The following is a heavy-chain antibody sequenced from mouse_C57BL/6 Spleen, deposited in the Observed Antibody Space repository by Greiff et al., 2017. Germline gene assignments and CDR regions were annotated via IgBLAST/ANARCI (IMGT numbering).Heavy chain of an antibody. V-gene: IGHV1-15*01. CDR3: TRKENWEGYFDY. CDR1: GYTFTDYE. CDR2: IDPETGGT. D-gene: IGHD4-1*01. J-gene: IGHJ2*01. Sequence: VQVVESGAELVRPGASVTLSCKASGYTFTDYEMHWVKQTPVHGLEWIGAIDPETGGTAYNQKFKGKAIMTADKSSSTAYMELSSLTSEDSAVYYCTRKENWEGYFDYWGQGTTLTVSS.